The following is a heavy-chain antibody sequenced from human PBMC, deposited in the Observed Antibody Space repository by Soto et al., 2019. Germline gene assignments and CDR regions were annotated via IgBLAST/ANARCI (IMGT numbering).Heavy chain of an antibody. Sequence: QVQLVQSGAEVKKPGSSVKVSCKASGGTFSSYTISWVRQAPGQGLEWMGRIIPILGIANYAQKFQGRVTITADKATSPAYMELSSLRSEDTAVYYCARGEGPPLFDYWGQGTLVTVSS. V-gene: IGHV1-69*02. CDR3: ARGEGPPLFDY. CDR2: IIPILGIA. D-gene: IGHD5-12*01. J-gene: IGHJ4*02. CDR1: GGTFSSYT.